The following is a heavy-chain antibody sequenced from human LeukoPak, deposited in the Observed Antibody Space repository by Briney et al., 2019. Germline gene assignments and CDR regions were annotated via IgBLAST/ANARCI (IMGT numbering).Heavy chain of an antibody. J-gene: IGHJ1*01. Sequence: SETLSLTCTVSGGSISSSSYYWGWIRQPPGKGLEWIGSIYYSGSTYYNPSLKSRVTISVDTSKNQFSLKLSSVTAADTAVYYCASPQLGYFQHWGQGTLVTVSS. CDR1: GGSISSSSYY. CDR2: IYYSGST. D-gene: IGHD2-2*01. V-gene: IGHV4-39*01. CDR3: ASPQLGYFQH.